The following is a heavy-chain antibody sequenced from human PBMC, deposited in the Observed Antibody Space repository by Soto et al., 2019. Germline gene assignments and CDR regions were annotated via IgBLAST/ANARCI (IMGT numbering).Heavy chain of an antibody. D-gene: IGHD2-15*01. CDR2: IYSGGST. J-gene: IGHJ5*02. CDR1: GFTGSSNY. CDR3: ARDRTHCSGGSCYIGFDP. V-gene: IGHV3-66*01. Sequence: PGGSLILSCAASGFTGSSNYMSWVRQAPGRGLEWVSVIYSGGSTYYADSVKGRFTISRDNSKNTLYLQMNSLRAEDTAVYYCARDRTHCSGGSCYIGFDPWGQGTLVTVSS.